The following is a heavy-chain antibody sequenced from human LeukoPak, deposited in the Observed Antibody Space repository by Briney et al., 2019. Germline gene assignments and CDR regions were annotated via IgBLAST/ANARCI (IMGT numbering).Heavy chain of an antibody. J-gene: IGHJ5*02. CDR2: INPSGSST. Sequence: AASVKVSCKASGGTFSSYAISWVRHAPGQGLEWMGLINPSGSSTLYAQKFQGRVTMTRDMSTTTDYMELSSLRSEDTAVYYCARDNSVGDIAWWFDPWGQGTLVTVSS. CDR1: GGTFSSYA. CDR3: ARDNSVGDIAWWFDP. D-gene: IGHD3-16*02. V-gene: IGHV1-46*01.